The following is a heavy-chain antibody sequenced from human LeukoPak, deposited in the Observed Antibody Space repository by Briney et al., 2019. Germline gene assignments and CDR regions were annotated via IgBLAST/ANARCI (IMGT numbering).Heavy chain of an antibody. J-gene: IGHJ4*02. CDR3: AREFIVCSSSSCGDY. CDR2: INPNSGGT. CDR1: GYTFTGYY. Sequence: RASVTVSCTASGYTFTGYYMHWVRQAPGQGREGRGCINPNSGGTNYAHKFQCRVGMTRDTSISTAYMELSWLRSDDTAVYYCAREFIVCSSSSCGDYWGQGTLVTVSS. V-gene: IGHV1-2*07. D-gene: IGHD6-6*01.